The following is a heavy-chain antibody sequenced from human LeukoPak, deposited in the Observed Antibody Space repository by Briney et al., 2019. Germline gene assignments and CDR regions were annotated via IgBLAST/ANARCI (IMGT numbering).Heavy chain of an antibody. Sequence: PGGSLRLSCAASGFTFSSYAMSWVRQAPGKGLEWVSAISGSGGSTYYADSVKGRFTISRDNSKNTLYLQMNSLRAEDTAVYYCAKDFVGTIQLWTCDYWGQGTLVTVSS. V-gene: IGHV3-23*01. CDR2: ISGSGGST. CDR3: AKDFVGTIQLWTCDY. CDR1: GFTFSSYA. D-gene: IGHD5-18*01. J-gene: IGHJ4*02.